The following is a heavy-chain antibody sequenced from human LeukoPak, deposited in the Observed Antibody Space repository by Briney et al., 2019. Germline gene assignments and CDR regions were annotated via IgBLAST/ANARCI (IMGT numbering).Heavy chain of an antibody. D-gene: IGHD1-1*01. J-gene: IGHJ4*02. V-gene: IGHV3-11*04. CDR3: AREKASTTGTTDYDY. CDR1: GFTFSDYY. CDR2: ISSSGSFI. Sequence: PGGSLRLSCAASGFTFSDYYMSWIRQAPGKGLEWVSYISSSGSFIYYADSVKGRFTISRDNAKNSLYLHMNSLRAEDTALYYCAREKASTTGTTDYDYWGQGTLVTVSS.